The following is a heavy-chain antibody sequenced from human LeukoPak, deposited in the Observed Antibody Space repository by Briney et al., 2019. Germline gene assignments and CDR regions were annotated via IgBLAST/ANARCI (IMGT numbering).Heavy chain of an antibody. J-gene: IGHJ4*02. CDR2: MSPNSGNT. CDR3: ARANYYGSGKKDLDY. CDR1: GYTFTTYD. D-gene: IGHD3-10*01. Sequence: ASVKVSCKASGYTFTTYDINWVRQATGQGLEWMRWMSPNSGNTGYAQKFQGRVTMTRNTSMSTAYMELNSLRSEDTAVYYCARANYYGSGKKDLDYWGQGTLVTVSS. V-gene: IGHV1-8*01.